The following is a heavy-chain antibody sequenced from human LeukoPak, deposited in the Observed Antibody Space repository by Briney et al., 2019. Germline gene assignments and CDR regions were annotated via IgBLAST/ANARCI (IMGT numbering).Heavy chain of an antibody. D-gene: IGHD3-10*01. CDR3: ARDASRGLVSDY. CDR2: ISSSSRNI. J-gene: IGHJ4*02. Sequence: GGSLRLSCAASGFTFSSYGMNWVRQAPGKGLEWVSSISSSSRNIFYADSVTGRFTISRDNAKNSLYLQVNSLRAEDTAVYYCARDASRGLVSDYWGQGTLVTVSS. CDR1: GFTFSSYG. V-gene: IGHV3-21*03.